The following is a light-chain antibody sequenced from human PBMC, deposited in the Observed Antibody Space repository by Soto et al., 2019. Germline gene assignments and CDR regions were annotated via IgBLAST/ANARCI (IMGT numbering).Light chain of an antibody. CDR2: LNSDGSH. J-gene: IGLJ2*01. CDR3: QTWGTDIL. CDR1: SGHSSYA. Sequence: QPVLTQSPSASASLGASVKLTCTLSSGHSSYAIAWHQQQPEKGPRYLMKLNSDGSHSKGDGIPDRFSGSSSGAERYLTISRLQAEDDSDCYCQTWGTDILFGGGTKLTVL. V-gene: IGLV4-69*01.